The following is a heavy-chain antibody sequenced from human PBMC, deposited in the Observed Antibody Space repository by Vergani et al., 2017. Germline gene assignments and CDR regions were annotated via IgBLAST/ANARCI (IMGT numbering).Heavy chain of an antibody. V-gene: IGHV3-23*01. CDR3: AKDRIQRRRKISAGEIDI. Sequence: EVQLLESGGGLVQPGGSLRLSCAASGLTFSSYAMSWVRQAPGKGLEWVSAISGSGGSTYYADSVKGRFTISRDNSKNTLYLQMNSLRAEDKAVYYCAKDRIQRRRKISAGEIDIWGQGTMVTVSS. J-gene: IGHJ3*02. CDR2: ISGSGGST. CDR1: GLTFSSYA. D-gene: IGHD6-19*01.